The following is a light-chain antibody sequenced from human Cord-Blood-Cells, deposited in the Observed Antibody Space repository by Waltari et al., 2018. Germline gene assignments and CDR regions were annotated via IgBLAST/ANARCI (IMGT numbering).Light chain of an antibody. V-gene: IGKV4-1*01. Sequence: DIVMTQSPDSLAVSLGESATINCKSRQSVLYSSNNNNYLAWYQQKPGQPPKLLIYWASTRESGVPDRFSGSGSGTDFTLTISSLQAEDVAVYYCQQYYSTPYSFGQGTKLEIK. CDR2: WAS. J-gene: IGKJ2*03. CDR3: QQYYSTPYS. CDR1: QSVLYSSNNNNY.